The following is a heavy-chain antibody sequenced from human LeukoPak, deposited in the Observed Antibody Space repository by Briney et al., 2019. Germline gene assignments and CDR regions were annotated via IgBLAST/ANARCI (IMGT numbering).Heavy chain of an antibody. CDR3: ARSRVKKQLVVYYYMDV. CDR1: GFTFSSYE. J-gene: IGHJ6*03. Sequence: PGGSLRLSCAASGFTFSSYEMNWVRQAPGKGLEWVSYISSSGGTIYYADSVKGRFTISRDNAKNSLYLQMNSLRAEDTAVYYCARSRVKKQLVVYYYMDVWGKGTTVTVSS. V-gene: IGHV3-48*03. D-gene: IGHD6-13*01. CDR2: ISSSGGTI.